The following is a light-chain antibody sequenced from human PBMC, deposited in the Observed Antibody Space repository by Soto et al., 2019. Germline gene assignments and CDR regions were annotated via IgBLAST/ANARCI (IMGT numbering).Light chain of an antibody. CDR1: SSDVGGYNY. CDR2: EVS. V-gene: IGLV2-14*01. CDR3: SSYTSISTWV. Sequence: QSALPQPASVSGSPGQSITISCTGTSSDVGGYNYVSWYQQHPGKAPKLMIYEVSNRPSGVSNRFSGSKSGNTASLTISGLQAEDEAEYYCSSYTSISTWVFGGRTKVTVL. J-gene: IGLJ3*02.